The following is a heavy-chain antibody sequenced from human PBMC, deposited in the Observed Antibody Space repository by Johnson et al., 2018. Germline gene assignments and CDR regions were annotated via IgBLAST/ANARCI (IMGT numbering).Heavy chain of an antibody. V-gene: IGHV4-34*01. CDR3: ARALYSSSWYDYYYMDV. CDR2: INHSGST. D-gene: IGHD6-13*01. Sequence: QVQLQQWGAGLLKPSETLSLTCAVYGGSFSGYYWSWIRQPPGKGLEWIGEINHSGSTNYNPSLKSRVTKSVDTSKNQFSLKLSSVTAADTAVYYCARALYSSSWYDYYYMDVWGKGTTVTVSS. J-gene: IGHJ6*03. CDR1: GGSFSGYY.